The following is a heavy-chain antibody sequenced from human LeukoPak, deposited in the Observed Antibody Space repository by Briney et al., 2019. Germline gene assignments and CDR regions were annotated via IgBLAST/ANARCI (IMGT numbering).Heavy chain of an antibody. D-gene: IGHD5-18*01. V-gene: IGHV4-59*01. CDR2: IYYSGST. CDR3: ARTRIQREAFDI. Sequence: SETLSLTCTVSGGSISTYYWSWIRQPPGKGLEYIGYIYYSGSTNYNPSLKSRVTMSLDTSKNQFSLKLSSVTAADTAVYYCARTRIQREAFDIWGQGTMVTVSS. CDR1: GGSISTYY. J-gene: IGHJ3*02.